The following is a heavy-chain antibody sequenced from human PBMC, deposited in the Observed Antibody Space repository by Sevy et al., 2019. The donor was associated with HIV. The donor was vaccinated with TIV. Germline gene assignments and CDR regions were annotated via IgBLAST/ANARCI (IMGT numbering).Heavy chain of an antibody. CDR2: IKQDGSVK. V-gene: IGHV3-7*01. CDR1: GFSLNSYW. Sequence: GGSLRLSCAASGFSLNSYWMSWVRQAPGKGLEWVANIKQDGSVKHYVYSVKGRFTISRDNARNLLYLQMNSLRAEDTALYYCVRAIAADGSFWGQGTLVTVSS. J-gene: IGHJ4*02. D-gene: IGHD6-13*01. CDR3: VRAIAADGSF.